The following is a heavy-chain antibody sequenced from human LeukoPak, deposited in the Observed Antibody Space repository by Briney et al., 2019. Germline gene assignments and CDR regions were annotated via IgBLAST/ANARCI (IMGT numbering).Heavy chain of an antibody. CDR1: GYTFTSYG. CDR3: ARDRRLYSSGWYGY. Sequence: ASVTVSCKASGYTFTSYGISWVRQAPGQGLEWMGWISAYNGNTNYSQKLQGRVTMTTDTSTSTAYMELRSLRSDDTAVYYCARDRRLYSSGWYGYWGQGTLVTVSS. J-gene: IGHJ4*02. D-gene: IGHD6-19*01. V-gene: IGHV1-18*01. CDR2: ISAYNGNT.